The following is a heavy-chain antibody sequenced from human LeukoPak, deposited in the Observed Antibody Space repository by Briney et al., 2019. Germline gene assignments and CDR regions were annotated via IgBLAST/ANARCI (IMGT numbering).Heavy chain of an antibody. D-gene: IGHD3-22*01. CDR2: ISGSGGST. V-gene: IGHV3-23*01. J-gene: IGHJ4*02. Sequence: GGSLRLSCAASGFTFSSYSMNWVRQAPGKGLEWVSAISGSGGSTYYADSVKGRFTISRDNSKNTLYLQMNSLRAEDTAVYYCAKDLGYYYDSSGAYRAYWGQGTLVTVSS. CDR3: AKDLGYYYDSSGAYRAY. CDR1: GFTFSSYS.